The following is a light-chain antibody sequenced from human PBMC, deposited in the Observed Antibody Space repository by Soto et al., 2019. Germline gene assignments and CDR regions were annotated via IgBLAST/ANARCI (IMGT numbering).Light chain of an antibody. J-gene: IGKJ3*01. Sequence: IQLTQSPSSLSASVGDRVSITCRASQAIKTYLAWYQQKQGKAPKLLISGTFTLQSGVPSRFNGSGSGTDFTLIISRLQPEDYATYYCQHLNNYPPFTFGPGTKVDLE. CDR1: QAIKTY. V-gene: IGKV1-9*01. CDR3: QHLNNYPPFT. CDR2: GTF.